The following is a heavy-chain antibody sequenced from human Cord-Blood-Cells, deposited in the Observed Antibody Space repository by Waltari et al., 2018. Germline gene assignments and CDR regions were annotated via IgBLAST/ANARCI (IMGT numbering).Heavy chain of an antibody. CDR2: IYSGGST. Sequence: EVQLVESGGGLVQPGGSMRLSCADSGFTVSSNYTSWVRQAPGKGLAWVSVIYSGGSTYYADSVKGRFTISRDNSKNTLYLQMNSLRAEDTAVYYCARSRGGSSSGSWHYFDYWGQGTLVTVSS. V-gene: IGHV3-66*01. CDR3: ARSRGGSSSGSWHYFDY. D-gene: IGHD3-10*01. CDR1: GFTVSSNY. J-gene: IGHJ4*02.